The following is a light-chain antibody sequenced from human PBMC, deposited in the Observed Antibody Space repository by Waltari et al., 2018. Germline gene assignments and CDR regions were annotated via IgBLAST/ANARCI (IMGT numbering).Light chain of an antibody. Sequence: DIQMTQSPSTLSESVGDRVTITCRASQSISSWLAWYQQKPGKAPKLLIYDASSLESGVPSRFSGSGSGTEFTLTISSLQPDDFATYYCQQSYSTPPTFGQGTKLEIK. CDR1: QSISSW. J-gene: IGKJ2*01. CDR3: QQSYSTPPT. V-gene: IGKV1-5*01. CDR2: DAS.